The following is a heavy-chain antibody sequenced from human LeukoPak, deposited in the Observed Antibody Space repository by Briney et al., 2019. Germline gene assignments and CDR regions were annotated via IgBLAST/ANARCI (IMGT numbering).Heavy chain of an antibody. CDR3: AKDGFHYYDSSGYDAFDI. V-gene: IGHV3-30*02. D-gene: IGHD3-22*01. Sequence: GGSLRLSGEPPGLTFVGNALHWFGKPPGKGLGWVAFIRWDGIKKYYADSVKARFTISKDNFKNTLYLQMNRLRAEDTAVYYCAKDGFHYYDSSGYDAFDIWGQGTMVTVSS. J-gene: IGHJ3*02. CDR1: GLTFVGNA. CDR2: IRWDGIKK.